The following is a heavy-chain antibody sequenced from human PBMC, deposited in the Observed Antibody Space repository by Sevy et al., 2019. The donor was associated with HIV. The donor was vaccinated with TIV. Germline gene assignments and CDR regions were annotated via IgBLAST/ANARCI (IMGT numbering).Heavy chain of an antibody. CDR3: ARGKSGYGYALNY. CDR2: IYSDGTT. CDR1: GFTVNSNY. J-gene: IGHJ4*02. D-gene: IGHD5-18*01. V-gene: IGHV3-66*01. Sequence: GGSLRLSCAASGFTVNSNYMTWVRQAPGKGLEGVSVIYSDGTTYHVDSVKDRFTISRDNFKNTLYLQMNSLRAEDTAVYYCARGKSGYGYALNYWGQGTLVTVSS.